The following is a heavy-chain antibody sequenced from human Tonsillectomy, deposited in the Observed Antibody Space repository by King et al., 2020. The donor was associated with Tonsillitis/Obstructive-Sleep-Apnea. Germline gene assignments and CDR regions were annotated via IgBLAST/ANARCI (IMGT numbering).Heavy chain of an antibody. CDR3: ARGKGVVAATNYWFDP. CDR1: GYTFIGYY. D-gene: IGHD2-15*01. V-gene: IGHV1-2*02. CDR2: INPNSGGT. J-gene: IGHJ5*02. Sequence: VQLVQSGAEVKKPGASVKVSCKASGYTFIGYYMHWVRQAPGQGLEWMGWINPNSGGTNYAQKFQGRVTMTRDTSISTVYMELSRLRFDDTAVYYCARGKGVVAATNYWFDPWCQGTLVTVSS.